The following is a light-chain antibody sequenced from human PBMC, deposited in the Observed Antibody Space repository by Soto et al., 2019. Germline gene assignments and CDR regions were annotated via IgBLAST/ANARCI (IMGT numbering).Light chain of an antibody. CDR2: GVS. CDR3: LQRLQLPHT. J-gene: IGKJ2*01. V-gene: IGKV2D-29*01. CDR1: QSLLHSDGKTY. Sequence: DIVMTQTLLSLSVTPGQPASIACKSSQSLLHSDGKTYLYWYLQKPGQPPQLLIYGVSNRFSGVPDRFSGSGSGTDFTLNISRVEAEDVVVYFCLQRLQLPHTFGQGTKVEIK.